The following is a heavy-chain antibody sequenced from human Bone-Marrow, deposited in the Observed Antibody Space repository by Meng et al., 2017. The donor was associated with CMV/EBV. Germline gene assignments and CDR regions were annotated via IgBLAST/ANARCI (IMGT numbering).Heavy chain of an antibody. Sequence: GESLKISCAASGFTFSSYGMHWVRQAPGKGLEWVAFIRYDGSNKYYADSVKGRFTISRDNSKNTLYLQMNSLRAEDTAVYYCAKDPQQLADYWGQGTLVTVSS. D-gene: IGHD6-13*01. J-gene: IGHJ4*02. CDR3: AKDPQQLADY. CDR2: IRYDGSNK. CDR1: GFTFSSYG. V-gene: IGHV3-30*02.